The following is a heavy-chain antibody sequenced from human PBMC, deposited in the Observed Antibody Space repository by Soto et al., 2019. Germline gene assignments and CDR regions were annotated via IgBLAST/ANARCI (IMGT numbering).Heavy chain of an antibody. D-gene: IGHD3-22*01. CDR1: GESFSGYY. J-gene: IGHJ4*02. V-gene: IGHV4-34*01. CDR2: INHSGST. Sequence: SETLSLTCAVYGESFSGYYWSWIRQPPGKGLEWIGEINHSGSTNYNPSLKSRVTISVDTSKNQFSLKLSSVTAADTAVYYCARDHHRIYYDSSGYRLALFDYWGQGTLVTVS. CDR3: ARDHHRIYYDSSGYRLALFDY.